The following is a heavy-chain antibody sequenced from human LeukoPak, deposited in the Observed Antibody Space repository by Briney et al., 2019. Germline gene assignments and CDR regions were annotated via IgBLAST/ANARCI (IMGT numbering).Heavy chain of an antibody. D-gene: IGHD7-27*01. V-gene: IGHV3-64D*06. CDR1: GSTFSSYA. Sequence: PGGSLRLSCAASGSTFSSYAMHWVRQAPGKGLEYVSSITSNGDTTYYTDSVKGRFTISRDNSKNTLYLQMSSLRAEDTAVYYCLKDRLGTGDYWGQGTLVSVSS. CDR2: ITSNGDTT. CDR3: LKDRLGTGDY. J-gene: IGHJ4*02.